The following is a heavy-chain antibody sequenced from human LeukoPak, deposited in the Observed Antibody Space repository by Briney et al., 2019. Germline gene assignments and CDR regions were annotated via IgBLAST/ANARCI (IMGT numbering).Heavy chain of an antibody. CDR2: IYYSGST. CDR1: GGSISSSSYY. D-gene: IGHD3-22*01. J-gene: IGHJ4*02. V-gene: IGHV4-39*07. Sequence: SETLSLTCTVSGGSISSSSYYWGWIRQPPGKGLEWIGSIYYSGSTYYNPSLKSRVTISVDTSKNQFSLKLSSVTAADTAVYYCAGGGEYYYDSSGYYDYWGQGTLVTVSS. CDR3: AGGGEYYYDSSGYYDY.